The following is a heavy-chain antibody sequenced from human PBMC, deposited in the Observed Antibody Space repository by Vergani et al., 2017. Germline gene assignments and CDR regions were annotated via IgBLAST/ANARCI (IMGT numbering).Heavy chain of an antibody. CDR1: GFTFSSYA. V-gene: IGHV3-30-3*01. CDR2: ISYDGSNK. D-gene: IGHD6-13*01. CDR3: ARDYLRYSSSWYYFDY. J-gene: IGHJ4*02. Sequence: QVQLVESGGGVVQPGRSLRLSCAASGFTFSSYAMHWVRQAPGKGLEWVAVISYDGSNKYYADSVKGRFTISRDNSNNTLYLQMNSLRAEDTAVYYCARDYLRYSSSWYYFDYWGQGTLVTVSS.